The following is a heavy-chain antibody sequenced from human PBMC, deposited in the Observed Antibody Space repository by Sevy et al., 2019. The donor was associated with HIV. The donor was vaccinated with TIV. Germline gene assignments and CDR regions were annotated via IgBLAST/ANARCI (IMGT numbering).Heavy chain of an antibody. CDR1: GFTFSSYN. J-gene: IGHJ4*02. CDR2: ITSTSDYI. D-gene: IGHD5-18*01. V-gene: IGHV3-21*06. Sequence: GGSLRLSCAASGFTFSSYNMNWVRQAPGKGLEWVSSITSTSDYIYYADSLKGRCTISRDNAKTLLYLQMNSLRAEDTAVYYCVREGLGGFSYSLDCWGQGTLVTVSS. CDR3: VREGLGGFSYSLDC.